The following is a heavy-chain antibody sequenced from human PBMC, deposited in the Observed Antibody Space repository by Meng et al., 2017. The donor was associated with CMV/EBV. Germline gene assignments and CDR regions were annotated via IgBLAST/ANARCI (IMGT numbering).Heavy chain of an antibody. CDR3: ARDEAELGWNQENYYYYGMDV. CDR2: INPSGGST. Sequence: ASVKVSCKASGYTFTSYYMHWVRQAPGQGLEWMGIINPSGGSTSYAQKFQGRVTMTRDTSTSTVYMELSSLRSDDTAVYYCARDEAELGWNQENYYYYGMDVWGQGTTVTVSS. D-gene: IGHD1-1*01. J-gene: IGHJ6*02. V-gene: IGHV1-46*01. CDR1: GYTFTSYY.